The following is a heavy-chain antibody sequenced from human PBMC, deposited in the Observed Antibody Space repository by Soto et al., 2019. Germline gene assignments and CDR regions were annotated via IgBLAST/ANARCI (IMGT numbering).Heavy chain of an antibody. D-gene: IGHD6-13*01. V-gene: IGHV2-5*02. J-gene: IGHJ3*02. Sequence: SGPTLVNPTQALTLTCTFSGFSLGTSGVGVGWIRQPPGKALEWLALIYWDDDKRYSPSLKSRLTITKDTSKNQVVLTMTNMDPVDTATYYCAHLTSSSPVFGAFDIWGQGTMVTVSS. CDR2: IYWDDDK. CDR1: GFSLGTSGVG. CDR3: AHLTSSSPVFGAFDI.